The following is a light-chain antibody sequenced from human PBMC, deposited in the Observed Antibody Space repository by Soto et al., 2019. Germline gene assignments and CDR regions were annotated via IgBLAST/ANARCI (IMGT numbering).Light chain of an antibody. J-gene: IGKJ4*01. CDR2: DAS. Sequence: EIVLTQSPATLSLSPGERATLSCRASQSVSSYLAWYQQKPGQAPRLLIYDASNRATGIPARFSGSGSGAGFTLTISRLEPEDFAVYYCQQHGSSPLTFGGGTKVDIK. V-gene: IGKV3-11*01. CDR3: QQHGSSPLT. CDR1: QSVSSY.